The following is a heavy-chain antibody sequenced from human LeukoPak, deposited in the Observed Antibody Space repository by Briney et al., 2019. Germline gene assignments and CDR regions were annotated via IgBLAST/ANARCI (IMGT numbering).Heavy chain of an antibody. Sequence: SETLSLTCAVSGYSISSGYYWGWIRQPPGRGLEWIGSIYHSGSTYYNPSLKSRVTLSVDTSKNQFSLKLSSVTAADTAVYYCARGPYGDYAGAWGQGTLVTVSS. CDR3: ARGPYGDYAGA. J-gene: IGHJ5*02. CDR1: GYSISSGYY. CDR2: IYHSGST. D-gene: IGHD4-17*01. V-gene: IGHV4-38-2*01.